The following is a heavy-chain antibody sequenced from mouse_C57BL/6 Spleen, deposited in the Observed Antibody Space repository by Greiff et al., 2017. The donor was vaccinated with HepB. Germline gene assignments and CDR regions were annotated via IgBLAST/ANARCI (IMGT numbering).Heavy chain of an antibody. V-gene: IGHV1-15*01. J-gene: IGHJ1*03. Sequence: VKLVESGAELVRPGASVTLSCKASGYTFTDYEMHWVKQTPVHGLEWIGAIDPETGGTAYNQKFKGKAILTADKSSSTAYMELRSLTSEDSAVYYCARSYDYDRYFDVWGTGTTVTVSS. D-gene: IGHD2-4*01. CDR3: ARSYDYDRYFDV. CDR1: GYTFTDYE. CDR2: IDPETGGT.